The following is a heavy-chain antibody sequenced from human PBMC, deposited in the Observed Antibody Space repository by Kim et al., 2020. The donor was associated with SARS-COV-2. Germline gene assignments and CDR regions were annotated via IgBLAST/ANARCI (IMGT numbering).Heavy chain of an antibody. CDR2: IYYSGST. CDR1: GGSISSYY. D-gene: IGHD3-22*01. CDR3: SRDYYDSSGYPNWFDP. J-gene: IGHJ5*02. V-gene: IGHV4-59*01. Sequence: SETLSLTCTVSGGSISSYYWSWIRQPPGKGLEWIGYIYYSGSTNYNPSLKSRVTISVDTSKNQFSLKLSSVTAADTAVYYRSRDYYDSSGYPNWFDPWGQGTLVTVSS.